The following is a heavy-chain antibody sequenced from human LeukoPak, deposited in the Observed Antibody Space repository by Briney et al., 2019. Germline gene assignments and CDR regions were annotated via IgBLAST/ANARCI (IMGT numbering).Heavy chain of an antibody. CDR2: IYYSGST. CDR1: GGSISSGGYY. J-gene: IGHJ4*02. D-gene: IGHD3-10*02. CDR3: ARALPDYDRKCFDY. V-gene: IGHV4-31*03. Sequence: SETLFLTCTVSGGSISSGGYYWSWIRQHPGKGLEWIGYIYYSGSTYYNPSLKSRVTISVDTSKNQFSLKLSSVTAADTAVYYCARALPDYDRKCFDYWGQGTLVTVSS.